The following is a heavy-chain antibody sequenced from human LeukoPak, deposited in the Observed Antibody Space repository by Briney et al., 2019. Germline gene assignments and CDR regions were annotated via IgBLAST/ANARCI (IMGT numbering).Heavy chain of an antibody. Sequence: PSETLSLTCYVSGGSISNYLWRWIRQTPGRGLEWIGYISYLGSTNYNPSLKGRVTFSVGTSKNQISLRVISVTAAGTAVYYCARGLSLLGSEEGLPLGYWGQGSLVTVSS. J-gene: IGHJ4*02. CDR3: ARGLSLLGSEEGLPLGY. CDR2: ISYLGST. D-gene: IGHD2-21*01. CDR1: GGSISNYL. V-gene: IGHV4-59*01.